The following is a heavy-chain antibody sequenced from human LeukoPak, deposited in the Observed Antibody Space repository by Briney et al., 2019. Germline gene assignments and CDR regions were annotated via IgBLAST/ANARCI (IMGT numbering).Heavy chain of an antibody. D-gene: IGHD1-26*01. J-gene: IGHJ4*02. CDR1: GGSISSGGYS. CDR2: IYHSGST. Sequence: SQTLSLTCAVSGGSISSGGYSWSWIRQPPGKGLEWIRYIYHSGSTYYNPSLKSRVTISVDRSKNQFSLKLSSVTAADTAVYYCAKGVNSGSYFDYWGQGTLVTVSS. CDR3: AKGVNSGSYFDY. V-gene: IGHV4-30-2*01.